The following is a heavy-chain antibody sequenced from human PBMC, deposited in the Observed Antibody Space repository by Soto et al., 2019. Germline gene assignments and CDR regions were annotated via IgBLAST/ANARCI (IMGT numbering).Heavy chain of an antibody. CDR3: ARVRREYDNSGPVDY. CDR2: IYYSGST. V-gene: IGHV4-30-4*01. J-gene: IGHJ4*02. Sequence: PSETLSLTCTVSGGSISSGDYYWSWIRQPPGEGLEWIGYIYYSGSTYYNPSLQSRVTMSVDRSRNQFSLKLNSVTAADTAVYYCARVRREYDNSGPVDYWGQGTLVTVSS. CDR1: GGSISSGDYY. D-gene: IGHD3-22*01.